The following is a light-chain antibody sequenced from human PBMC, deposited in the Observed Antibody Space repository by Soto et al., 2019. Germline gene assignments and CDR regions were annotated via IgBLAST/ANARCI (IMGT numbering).Light chain of an antibody. CDR1: SSDVGGYNY. CDR3: SSSAGSNNFV. Sequence: QSALTQPPSASGSPGQSVTIACTGTSSDVGGYNYVSWYQQHPGKAPKVMISEARKRPSGVPDRCSGSKSGNTASLTVSGLHDEDEADYYCSSSAGSNNFVFGTGTKLTVL. J-gene: IGLJ1*01. V-gene: IGLV2-8*01. CDR2: EAR.